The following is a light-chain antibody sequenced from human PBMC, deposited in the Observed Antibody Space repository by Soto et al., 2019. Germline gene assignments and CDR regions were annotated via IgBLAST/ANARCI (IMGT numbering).Light chain of an antibody. CDR3: QSFDSSLSASYV. CDR1: SSNIGAGYD. CDR2: GNI. Sequence: QSALTQPPSVSGAPGQGVTIACTGSSSNIGAGYDVHWYQQLPGTAPKLLIFGNINRPSGVPDRFSGSKSGTSASLAITGLQAEDEADYYCQSFDSSLSASYVFGTGTKLTVL. V-gene: IGLV1-40*01. J-gene: IGLJ1*01.